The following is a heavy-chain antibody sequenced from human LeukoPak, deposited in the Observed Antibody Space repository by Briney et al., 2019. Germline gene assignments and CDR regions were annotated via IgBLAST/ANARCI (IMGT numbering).Heavy chain of an antibody. CDR3: ARDNTYMFDY. V-gene: IGHV3-74*01. CDR1: GFSCSSYW. D-gene: IGHD2-2*02. Sequence: GGSLRLSCAASGFSCSSYWMNWVRQAPGKGLVWVAHINTDGRTTTYADSVKGRFTVARDNAKNTLYLEMNRLRAEDTAVYYCARDNTYMFDYWGQGTQVTVSS. J-gene: IGHJ4*02. CDR2: INTDGRTT.